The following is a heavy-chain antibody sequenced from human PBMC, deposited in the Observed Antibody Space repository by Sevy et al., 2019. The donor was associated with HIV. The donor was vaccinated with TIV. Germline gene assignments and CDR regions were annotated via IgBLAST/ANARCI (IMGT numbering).Heavy chain of an antibody. CDR3: ARPYCSGGSCYSIYYYGMDV. V-gene: IGHV1-69*13. J-gene: IGHJ6*02. CDR2: IIPIFGTA. CDR1: GGTFSSYA. D-gene: IGHD2-15*01. Sequence: ASVKVSCKASGGTFSSYAISWVRQAPGQGLEWMGGIIPIFGTANYAQKFQGRVTITADESTSTAYMELSSLRSEDTAGYYCARPYCSGGSCYSIYYYGMDVWGQGTTVTVSS.